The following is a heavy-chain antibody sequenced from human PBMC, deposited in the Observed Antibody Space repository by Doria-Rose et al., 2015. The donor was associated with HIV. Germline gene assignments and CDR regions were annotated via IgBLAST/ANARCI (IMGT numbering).Heavy chain of an antibody. CDR2: HYSSGRT. CDR3: VMMPHY. J-gene: IGHJ4*02. CDR1: GASISSDNY. D-gene: IGHD3-16*01. Sequence: QVQLQESGPGLVKPSETLSLTCTVSGASISSDNYWGWIRQPPGKGLEWIGSHYSSGRTYYNPSLKSRVTISADTSKNQFSLNLSSLTAADTAVYYCVMMPHYWGQGTLVTVSS. V-gene: IGHV4-38-2*02.